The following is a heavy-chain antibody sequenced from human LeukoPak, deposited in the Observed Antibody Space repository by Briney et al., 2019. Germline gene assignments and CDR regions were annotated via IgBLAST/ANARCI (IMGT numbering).Heavy chain of an antibody. CDR1: GFTFVDYA. J-gene: IGHJ4*02. CDR2: IRTKAYGGTT. Sequence: PGGSLRLSCTASGFTFVDYALSWFRQAPGKGLEWVAFIRTKAYGGTTEYATSVKGRFTISRDDSKSIAYLQMNSLRTEDTAVYYCTRDNSDYDSTHWGQGTLVTVSS. D-gene: IGHD3-22*01. V-gene: IGHV3-49*03. CDR3: TRDNSDYDSTH.